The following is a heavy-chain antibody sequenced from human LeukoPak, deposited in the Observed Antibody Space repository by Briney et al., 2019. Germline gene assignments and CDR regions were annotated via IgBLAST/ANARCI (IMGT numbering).Heavy chain of an antibody. J-gene: IGHJ3*02. D-gene: IGHD3-10*01. CDR3: ARAYHYGSGSYAFDI. CDR1: GGSISSYH. CDR2: IYYSGST. V-gene: IGHV4-59*01. Sequence: SETLSLTCTVSGGSISSYHWSWIRQPPGKGLEWIGYIYYSGSTNHNPSLKSRVTISVDTSKNQFSLKLSSVTAADTAVYYCARAYHYGSGSYAFDIWGQGTMVTVSS.